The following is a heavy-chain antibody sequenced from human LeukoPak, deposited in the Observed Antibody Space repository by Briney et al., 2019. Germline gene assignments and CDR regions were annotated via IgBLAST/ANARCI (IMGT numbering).Heavy chain of an antibody. CDR2: ISSSSSYI. CDR3: AKDRGQPDMAFDI. Sequence: GGSLRLSCAASGFTFSSYSMNWVRQAPGKGLEWVSSISSSSSYIYYADSVKGRFTISRDNSKNTLYLQMNSLRAEDTAVFYCAKDRGQPDMAFDIWGQGTMVTVSS. CDR1: GFTFSSYS. J-gene: IGHJ3*02. D-gene: IGHD1-14*01. V-gene: IGHV3-21*01.